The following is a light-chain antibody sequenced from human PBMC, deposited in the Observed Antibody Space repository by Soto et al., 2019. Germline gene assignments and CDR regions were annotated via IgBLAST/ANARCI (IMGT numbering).Light chain of an antibody. CDR2: GNS. CDR3: QSYDSSLSGSNVL. CDR1: RSNIGAGYD. Sequence: QSVLTQPPSVSGAPGQRVTISCTGSRSNIGAGYDVHWYQQLPGTAPKLLIFGNSNRPSGVPDRFSGSKSGTSASLAITGLQAEDEADYYCQSYDSSLSGSNVLFGGGTKVTVL. J-gene: IGLJ2*01. V-gene: IGLV1-40*01.